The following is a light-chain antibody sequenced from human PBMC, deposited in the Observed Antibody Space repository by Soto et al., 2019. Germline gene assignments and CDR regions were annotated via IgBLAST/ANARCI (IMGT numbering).Light chain of an antibody. J-gene: IGKJ2*01. CDR1: QNITNY. CDR2: AAS. Sequence: DIQMTQSPSSLSASVGDRVTITCRASQNITNYLNWHQQKPGDAPKLLIYAASTLQGAVPSRFNGSGSGTDFTLPISRLQPEDSATYHCQQGRSTPYTFGQGTRLEI. V-gene: IGKV1-39*01. CDR3: QQGRSTPYT.